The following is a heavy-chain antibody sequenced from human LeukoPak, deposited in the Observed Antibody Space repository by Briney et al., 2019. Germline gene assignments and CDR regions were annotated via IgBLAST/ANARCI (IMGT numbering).Heavy chain of an antibody. CDR2: INQGGSDK. CDR1: GFTFSGHW. V-gene: IGHV3-7*03. J-gene: IGHJ4*02. CDR3: TRDRSRAEDD. Sequence: PGGSLRLSCAAYGFTFSGHWMSWVRQAPGKGLEWVANINQGGSDKYYVDSVKGRFTISRDNANNLLYLQMNSLRGEDTDVYYCTRDRSRAEDDWGQGTLVTVSS. D-gene: IGHD1-14*01.